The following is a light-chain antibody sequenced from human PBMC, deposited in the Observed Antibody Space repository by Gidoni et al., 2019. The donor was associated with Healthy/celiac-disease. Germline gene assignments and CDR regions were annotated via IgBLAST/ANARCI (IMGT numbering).Light chain of an antibody. Sequence: DIQMTQSPSSLSASVGDRVTITCRASQSISSYLNWYQQKPGKAPKLLLYAASSLQSGVPSGFSGSGAAADFTLPISSLQPEDFATYYCRQSYSTPLLTFGGGTKVEIK. CDR3: RQSYSTPLLT. CDR2: AAS. J-gene: IGKJ4*01. V-gene: IGKV1-39*01. CDR1: QSISSY.